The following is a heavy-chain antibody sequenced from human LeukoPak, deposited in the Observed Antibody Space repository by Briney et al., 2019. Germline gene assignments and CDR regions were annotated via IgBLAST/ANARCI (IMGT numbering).Heavy chain of an antibody. Sequence: GGSLRLSCAASGFTFSSYWMHWVRQAPGKGLVWVSCINSDGSSTSYADSVKGLFTICRDNAKNTLYLKMSSLRAEDTAVYYCAELGITMIGGVWGKGTTVTISS. CDR3: AELGITMIGGV. CDR1: GFTFSSYW. V-gene: IGHV3-74*01. CDR2: INSDGSST. J-gene: IGHJ6*04. D-gene: IGHD3-10*02.